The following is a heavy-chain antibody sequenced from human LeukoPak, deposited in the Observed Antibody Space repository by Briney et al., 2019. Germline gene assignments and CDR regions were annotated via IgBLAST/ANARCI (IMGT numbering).Heavy chain of an antibody. CDR2: IYHSGST. V-gene: IGHV4-30-2*01. J-gene: IGHJ4*02. Sequence: SETLSLTCAVSGGSISSDGYSWRWIRQPPGKGLEWIGYIYHSGSTYYNPSLKSRVTISVDRSKNQFSLKLSSVTAADTAVYYCARALARTFLDYWGQGTLVTVSS. CDR3: ARALARTFLDY. D-gene: IGHD3-3*02. CDR1: GGSISSDGYS.